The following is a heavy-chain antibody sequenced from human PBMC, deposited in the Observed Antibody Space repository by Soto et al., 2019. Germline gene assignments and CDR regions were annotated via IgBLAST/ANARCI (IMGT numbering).Heavy chain of an antibody. J-gene: IGHJ5*02. Sequence: SETLSLTCTVSGGSISSGDSYWTWICQRAGKGLEWMGYISHSGSTYYNPSLKSRITISEDTSKHQFSLNLTSVTAADTAVYYCARVRVGAPYYYDSTGLDLWGQGTLVTVSS. V-gene: IGHV4-31*03. CDR3: ARVRVGAPYYYDSTGLDL. CDR1: GGSISSGDSY. CDR2: ISHSGST. D-gene: IGHD3-22*01.